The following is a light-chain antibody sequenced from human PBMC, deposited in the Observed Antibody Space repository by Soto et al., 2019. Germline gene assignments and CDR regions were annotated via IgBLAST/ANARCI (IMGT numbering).Light chain of an antibody. CDR2: RNN. J-gene: IGLJ1*01. CDR3: AEWDDRLSGRYV. Sequence: QSVLTQPPSASGTPGQRVTISCSGSSSNIGSNYVYWYQQLPGTAPKLLIYRNNQRPSGVPDRFSGSKSGTSASLAISGLRSEDEAYYYCAEWDDRLSGRYVFGTGNKVTVL. CDR1: SSNIGSNY. V-gene: IGLV1-47*01.